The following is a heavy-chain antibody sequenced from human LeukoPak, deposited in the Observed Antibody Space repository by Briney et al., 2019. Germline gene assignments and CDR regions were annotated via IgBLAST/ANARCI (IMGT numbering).Heavy chain of an antibody. D-gene: IGHD6-6*01. V-gene: IGHV5-51*01. CDR3: ARLYSTSDGWLHGMDV. J-gene: IGHJ6*02. CDR2: IYPGDSDT. Sequence: GESLKISCKGSGYSFTNFWIGWVRQMPGKGLEWMGVIYPGDSDTRYSPSFQGQVAISADKSISTAYLQWNSLKASDTAMYYCARLYSTSDGWLHGMDVWGQGTTITVSS. CDR1: GYSFTNFW.